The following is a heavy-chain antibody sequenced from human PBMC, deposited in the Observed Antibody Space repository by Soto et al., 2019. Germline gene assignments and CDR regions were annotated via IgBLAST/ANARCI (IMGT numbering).Heavy chain of an antibody. V-gene: IGHV1-69*01. CDR1: GGPFSSYG. Sequence: QVLLMQSGAEVKKPGSSVKVSCTSSGGPFSSYGISWVRQVPGQGLEWLGGIIPLFGTPSYAPKFQDRLTISAYESTTTAYMEWSSLTSEGTAMYFCARDGPIQMANFDFWGQGTLVTVSS. CDR2: IIPLFGTP. CDR3: ARDGPIQMANFDF. D-gene: IGHD5-18*01. J-gene: IGHJ4*02.